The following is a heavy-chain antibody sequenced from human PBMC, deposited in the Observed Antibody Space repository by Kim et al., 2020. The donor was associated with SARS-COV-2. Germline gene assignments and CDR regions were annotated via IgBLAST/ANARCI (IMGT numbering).Heavy chain of an antibody. J-gene: IGHJ6*02. V-gene: IGHV4-59*01. D-gene: IGHD6-19*01. CDR2: IYYSGST. Sequence: SETLSLTCTVSGGSISSYYWSWIRQPPGKGLEWIGYIYYSGSTNYNPSLKSRVTISVDTSKNQFSLKLSSVTAADTAVYYCARDQTVAGTNYYYGMDVWGQGTTVTVSS. CDR1: GGSISSYY. CDR3: ARDQTVAGTNYYYGMDV.